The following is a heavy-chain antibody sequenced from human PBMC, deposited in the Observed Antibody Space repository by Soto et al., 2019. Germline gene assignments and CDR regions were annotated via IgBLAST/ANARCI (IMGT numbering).Heavy chain of an antibody. CDR1: GYTSTSYG. CDR3: ARDRYCSGGSCYSDY. D-gene: IGHD2-15*01. V-gene: IGHV1-18*01. CDR2: ISAYNGNT. Sequence: ASVKVSCKASGYTSTSYGISWVRQAPGQGLEWMGWISAYNGNTNYAQKLQGRVTMTTDTSTSTAYMELRSLRSDDTAVYYCARDRYCSGGSCYSDYWGQGTLVTVSS. J-gene: IGHJ4*02.